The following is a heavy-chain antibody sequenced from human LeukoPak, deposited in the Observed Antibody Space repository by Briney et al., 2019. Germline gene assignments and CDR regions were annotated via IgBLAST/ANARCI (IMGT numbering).Heavy chain of an antibody. CDR2: IYYTGT. J-gene: IGHJ4*02. D-gene: IGHD7-27*01. Sequence: PGGTLRLSCAVSGFTFSSFDMTWVRQAPGKGLEWIGYIYYTGTSYNPSLKSRVTISTDTSKNQFSLNLSSVTAADTAVYYCASRKLGNDYWGQGTLVTVSS. V-gene: IGHV4-59*01. CDR1: GFTFSSFD. CDR3: ASRKLGNDY.